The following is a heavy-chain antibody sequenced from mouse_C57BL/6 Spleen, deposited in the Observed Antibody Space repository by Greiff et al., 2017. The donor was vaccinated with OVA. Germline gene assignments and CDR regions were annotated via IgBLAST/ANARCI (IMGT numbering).Heavy chain of an antibody. CDR1: GYTFTSYW. D-gene: IGHD1-1*01. V-gene: IGHV1-61*01. CDR3: ARGPYYGSSYRYYFDY. Sequence: QVQLKQPGAELVRPGSSVKLSCKASGYTFTSYWMDWVKQRPGQGLEWIGNIYPSDSETHYNQKFKDKATLTVDKSSSTAYMQLSSLTSEDSAVYYCARGPYYGSSYRYYFDYWGQGTTLTVSS. J-gene: IGHJ2*01. CDR2: IYPSDSET.